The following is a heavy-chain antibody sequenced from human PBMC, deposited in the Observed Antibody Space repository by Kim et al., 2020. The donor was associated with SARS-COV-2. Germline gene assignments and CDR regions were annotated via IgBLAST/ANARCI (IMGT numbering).Heavy chain of an antibody. CDR1: SGSINSGSHY. V-gene: IGHV4-61*02. CDR2: IDTSGSA. J-gene: IGHJ4*02. Sequence: SETLSLTCTVSSGSINSGSHYWTWIRQPADKTLEWIGRIDTSGSANYNPSLKSRVTISIDTSKNQFSLKLSSVTAADTAVYYCARDPYGSGPNVDDWGQGTRVTVPS. D-gene: IGHD3-10*01. CDR3: ARDPYGSGPNVDD.